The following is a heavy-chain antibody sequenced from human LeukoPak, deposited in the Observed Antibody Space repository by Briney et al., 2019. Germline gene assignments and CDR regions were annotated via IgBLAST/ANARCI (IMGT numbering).Heavy chain of an antibody. D-gene: IGHD3-10*01. Sequence: SETLSLTCAVYGGSFSGYYWSWIRQPPGKGLEWIGEINHSGSTNYNPSLKSRVTISVDTSKNQFSLKLSSVTAADTAVYYCAVAMVRGGVDYWGQGTLVTVSS. CDR3: AVAMVRGGVDY. J-gene: IGHJ4*02. V-gene: IGHV4-34*01. CDR1: GGSFSGYY. CDR2: INHSGST.